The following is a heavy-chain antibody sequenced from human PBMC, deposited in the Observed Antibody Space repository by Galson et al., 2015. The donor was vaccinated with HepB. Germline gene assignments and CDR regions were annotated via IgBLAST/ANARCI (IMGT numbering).Heavy chain of an antibody. CDR2: IYDSGST. Sequence: SETLSLTCTVSGGSISSYFWSWIRQFPGKGLEWIGYIYDSGSTNYNPSLKSRVTISLDTSKNQFSLTLSSVTGADTAVYFCARTPHEWFRSDWAYFFDSWGQGTLVTVSS. CDR1: GGSISSYF. V-gene: IGHV4-59*01. D-gene: IGHD3-3*01. CDR3: ARTPHEWFRSDWAYFFDS. J-gene: IGHJ4*02.